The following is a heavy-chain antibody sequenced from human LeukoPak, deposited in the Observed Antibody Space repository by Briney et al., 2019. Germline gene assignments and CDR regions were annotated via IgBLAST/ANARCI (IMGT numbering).Heavy chain of an antibody. CDR2: ISSSSYI. CDR3: ARDLKWELWDGYFDL. Sequence: GGSLRLSCAASGFTFSSYSMNWVRQAPGKGLEWVSSISSSSYIYYADSVKGRFTISRDNAKNSLYLQMNSLRAEDTAVYYCARDLKWELWDGYFDLWGRGTLVTVSS. D-gene: IGHD1-26*01. J-gene: IGHJ2*01. V-gene: IGHV3-21*01. CDR1: GFTFSSYS.